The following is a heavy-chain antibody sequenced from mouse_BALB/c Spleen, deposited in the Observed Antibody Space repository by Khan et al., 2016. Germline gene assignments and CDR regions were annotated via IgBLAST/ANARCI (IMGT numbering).Heavy chain of an antibody. CDR3: ARYGKGTWFAY. J-gene: IGHJ3*01. V-gene: IGHV9-3*02. CDR2: INTNTGEP. CDR1: GYTFTNYG. Sequence: QIQLVQSGPELKKPGETVKISCKASGYTFTNYGMTWVKQAPGKGLKWMGWINTNTGEPTYTEEFKGRFAFSLATSASTAYLQINNLKNEETAIYFCARYGKGTWFAYWGQGTLVTVSA. D-gene: IGHD2-1*01.